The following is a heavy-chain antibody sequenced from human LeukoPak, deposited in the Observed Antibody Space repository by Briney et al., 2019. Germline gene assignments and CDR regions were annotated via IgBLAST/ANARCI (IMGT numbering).Heavy chain of an antibody. CDR1: GYTFTSYY. CDR3: ARDIKGYCSGGSCYIFDY. V-gene: IGHV1-46*01. J-gene: IGHJ4*02. CDR2: INPSGGST. D-gene: IGHD2-15*01. Sequence: GTSVKVSCKASGYTFTSYYKHWVRQAPGQGLEWMGIINPSGGSTSYAQKFQGRVTMTRDTSTSTVYMELSSLRSEDTAVYYCARDIKGYCSGGSCYIFDYWGQGTLVTVSS.